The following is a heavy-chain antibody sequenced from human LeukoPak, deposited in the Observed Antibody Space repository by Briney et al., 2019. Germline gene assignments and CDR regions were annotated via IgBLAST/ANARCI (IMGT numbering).Heavy chain of an antibody. CDR1: GDSVSTNSVA. V-gene: IGHV6-1*01. CDR2: TRYRSKWYS. D-gene: IGHD7-27*01. Sequence: SQTLSLTCAIPGDSVSTNSVAWNWIRQSPSGGLEWLGKTRYRSKWYSDYAVSVKSRITINPDTSKNQFSLQLNSVTPEDTAVYYCARDSNWGFDYWGQGTLVTVSS. J-gene: IGHJ4*02. CDR3: ARDSNWGFDY.